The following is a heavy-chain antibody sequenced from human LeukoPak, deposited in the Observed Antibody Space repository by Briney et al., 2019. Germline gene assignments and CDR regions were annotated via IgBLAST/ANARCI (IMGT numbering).Heavy chain of an antibody. D-gene: IGHD6-13*01. CDR3: ASGPYPAAGTDHQFDY. Sequence: SETLSLTCTVSGASISSYYWSWIRQPPGKGLEWIGDIYYRGSTNYNPSLTRRVTISVDTSKNQFSLKLSSVTAADTAVYYCASGPYPAAGTDHQFDYWGQGTLVTVSS. J-gene: IGHJ4*02. CDR2: IYYRGST. V-gene: IGHV4-59*01. CDR1: GASISSYY.